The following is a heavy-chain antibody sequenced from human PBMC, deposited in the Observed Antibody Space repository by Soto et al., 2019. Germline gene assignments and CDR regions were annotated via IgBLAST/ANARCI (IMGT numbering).Heavy chain of an antibody. CDR2: VYYTGST. J-gene: IGHJ4*02. V-gene: IGHV4-59*01. CDR3: ARSVAVPGAHIDY. CDR1: GGSISGSY. D-gene: IGHD6-19*01. Sequence: PSETLSLTCCVSGGSISGSYWSWIRQSPGKGLEWLGYVYYTGSTNYSPSLRSRVSISVDTSKNEFSLRLSSVTAADTAVYFCARSVAVPGAHIDYWGKGTQVTVSS.